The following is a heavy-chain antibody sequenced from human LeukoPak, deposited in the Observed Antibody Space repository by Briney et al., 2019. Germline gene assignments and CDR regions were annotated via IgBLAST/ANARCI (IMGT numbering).Heavy chain of an antibody. V-gene: IGHV3-23*01. D-gene: IGHD5-18*01. CDR1: GFGSKNYA. Sequence: GGSLRLSCTTSGFGSKNYAMSWVRLAPGKGLEWVSIISATGVNTYYADSVKGRFTISRDNSKNTLYLQMNSLRAEDTAVYYCARQPAGNSYGAGAFDIWGQGTMVTVSS. J-gene: IGHJ3*02. CDR3: ARQPAGNSYGAGAFDI. CDR2: ISATGVNT.